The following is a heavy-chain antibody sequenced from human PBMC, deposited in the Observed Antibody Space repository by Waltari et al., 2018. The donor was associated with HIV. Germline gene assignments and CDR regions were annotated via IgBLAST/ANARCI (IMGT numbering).Heavy chain of an antibody. J-gene: IGHJ4*02. CDR3: ARTWSGHWDF. CDR2: IKQDGSAK. D-gene: IGHD3-3*01. CDR1: GFRFSDYW. Sequence: VESGGALVQPGGSLSLSCSTSGFRFSDYWLSWVGQTPEGGLEGVANIKQDGSAKYVVDSVKGRFTISRDNANSSLSLQMNSLRVEDTAVYYCARTWSGHWDFWGQGTLVTVSS. V-gene: IGHV3-7*01.